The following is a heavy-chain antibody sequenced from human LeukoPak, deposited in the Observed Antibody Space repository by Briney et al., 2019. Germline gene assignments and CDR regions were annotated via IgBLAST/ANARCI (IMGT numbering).Heavy chain of an antibody. J-gene: IGHJ4*02. D-gene: IGHD6-6*01. CDR3: ARCHSSSSGDY. CDR1: GFTLSTYA. Sequence: PGGSLRLSCAASGFTLSTYAMSWVRQAPGKGLEWVSAISGSGGSTYHADSVKGRFTMSRDNSKNTLYLQMNSLRAEDTAVYYCARCHSSSSGDYWGQGTLVTVSS. V-gene: IGHV3-23*01. CDR2: ISGSGGST.